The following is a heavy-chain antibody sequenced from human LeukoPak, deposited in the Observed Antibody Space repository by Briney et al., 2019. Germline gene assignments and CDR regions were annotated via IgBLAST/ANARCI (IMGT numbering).Heavy chain of an antibody. J-gene: IGHJ4*02. Sequence: GGSLRLSCAASGFTVSSYWMHWVRQAPGKGLMWVSRINSDGSSTSYADSVKGRFTISRDNAKNTLYLQMNSLRAEDTAVFYCARVGQAGYVGYPLDYRGQGTLVTVSS. CDR3: ARVGQAGYVGYPLDY. D-gene: IGHD5-12*01. CDR1: GFTVSSYW. CDR2: INSDGSST. V-gene: IGHV3-74*01.